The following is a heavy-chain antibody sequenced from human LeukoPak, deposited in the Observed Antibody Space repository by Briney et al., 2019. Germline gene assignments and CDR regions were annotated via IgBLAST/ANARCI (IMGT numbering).Heavy chain of an antibody. J-gene: IGHJ4*02. CDR1: RFRFSTFP. D-gene: IGHD2-2*01. V-gene: IGHV3-23*03. Sequence: GRSLRLSCAASRFRFSTFPMGWVRQAPGKGLEWVSVIYSGGSTYYADSVKGRFTISRDNSKNTVYLQMNSLRAEDTAVYYCAEGTLGYCSSTSCYSYWGQGTLVTVSS. CDR3: AEGTLGYCSSTSCYSY. CDR2: IYSGGST.